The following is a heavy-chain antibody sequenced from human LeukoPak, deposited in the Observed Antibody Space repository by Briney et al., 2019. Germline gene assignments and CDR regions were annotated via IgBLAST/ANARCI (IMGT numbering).Heavy chain of an antibody. CDR1: GFTFSSYG. J-gene: IGHJ4*02. V-gene: IGHV3-30*02. CDR2: IRYDGSNK. D-gene: IGHD2-8*01. CDR3: AKARAAPRPYCTNGVCYTLEGFDY. Sequence: GGSLRLXCAASGFTFSSYGMHWVRQAPGKGLEWVAFIRYDGSNKYYADSVKGRFTISRDNSKNTLYLQMNSLRAEDTAVYYCAKARAAPRPYCTNGVCYTLEGFDYWGQGTLVTVSS.